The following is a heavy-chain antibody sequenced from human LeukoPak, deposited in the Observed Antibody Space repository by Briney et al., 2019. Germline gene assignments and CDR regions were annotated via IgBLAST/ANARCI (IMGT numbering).Heavy chain of an antibody. D-gene: IGHD2-2*01. J-gene: IGHJ5*02. CDR3: ATHRPRCSSTSCYEGGQNWFDP. CDR2: SIPIFGKA. CDR1: GGTFSSYA. Sequence: SVSVSCKASGGTFSSYAISWVRQAPGQGLEWMGGSIPIFGKAKYAQKFQGRVTITADESTSTAYMELSSLISEDTAVYYCATHRPRCSSTSCYEGGQNWFDPWGQGTLVTVSS. V-gene: IGHV1-69*13.